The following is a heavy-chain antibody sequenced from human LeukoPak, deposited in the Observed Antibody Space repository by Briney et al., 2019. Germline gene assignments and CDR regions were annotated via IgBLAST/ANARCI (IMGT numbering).Heavy chain of an antibody. CDR3: ATDGLGSCSSTRCPHDY. Sequence: ASVNVSYKASGYTFTSYGISGVRQAPGQGREGMGGISAYNGNTNYAKKIQGRVTMNTDTTTSTDYMELTRLRPDNTAVYYCATDGLGSCSSTRCPHDYWGQGTLVTVSS. J-gene: IGHJ4*02. D-gene: IGHD2-2*01. CDR2: ISAYNGNT. CDR1: GYTFTSYG. V-gene: IGHV1-18*01.